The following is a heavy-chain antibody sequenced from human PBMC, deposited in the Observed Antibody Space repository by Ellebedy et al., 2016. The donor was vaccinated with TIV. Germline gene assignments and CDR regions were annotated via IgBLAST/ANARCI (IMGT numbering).Heavy chain of an antibody. CDR1: GYTFTSYG. J-gene: IGHJ6*03. Sequence: ASVKVSCKASGYTFTSYGISWVRQAPGQGLEWMGWISAYNGNTNYAQKLQGRVTMTTDTSTSTAYMELRSLRSDDTAVYYCARVSYDSSGYYPDYYYYYYMDVWGKGTTVTVSS. V-gene: IGHV1-18*01. CDR3: ARVSYDSSGYYPDYYYYYYMDV. CDR2: ISAYNGNT. D-gene: IGHD3-22*01.